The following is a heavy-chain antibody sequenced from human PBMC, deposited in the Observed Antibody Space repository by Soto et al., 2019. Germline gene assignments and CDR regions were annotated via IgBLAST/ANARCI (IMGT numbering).Heavy chain of an antibody. V-gene: IGHV1-46*01. J-gene: IGHJ4*02. D-gene: IGHD3-22*01. CDR1: GYTFTSYY. CDR3: ARDRFYYDSRGYPSSGHFDY. Sequence: EASVKVSCKASGYTFTSYYMHWVRQAPGQGLEWMGIINPSGGSTSYAQKFQGRVTMTRDTSTSTVYMELSSLRSEDTAVYYCARDRFYYDSRGYPSSGHFDYGGQGPLVT. CDR2: INPSGGST.